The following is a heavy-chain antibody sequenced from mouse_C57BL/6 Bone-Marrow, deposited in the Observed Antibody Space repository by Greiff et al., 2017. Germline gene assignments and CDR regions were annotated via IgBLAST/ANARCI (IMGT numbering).Heavy chain of an antibody. CDR2: IRSKSNNYAT. D-gene: IGHD2-3*01. Sequence: EVMLVESGGGLVQPKGSLKLSCAASGFSFTTYAMNWVRQAPGKGLEWVARIRSKSNNYATYYADSVKDRFTISRDDSESMLYLQMNNLKAEDTAMYYCVRHVWLLRGFAYWGQGTLVTVSA. CDR1: GFSFTTYA. CDR3: VRHVWLLRGFAY. J-gene: IGHJ3*01. V-gene: IGHV10-1*01.